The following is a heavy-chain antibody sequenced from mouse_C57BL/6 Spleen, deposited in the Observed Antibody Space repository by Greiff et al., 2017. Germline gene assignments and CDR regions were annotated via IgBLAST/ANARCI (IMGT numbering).Heavy chain of an antibody. J-gene: IGHJ1*03. V-gene: IGHV1-18*01. CDR1: GYTFTDYN. D-gene: IGHD1-1*01. Sequence: EVQLQQSGPELVKPGASVKIPCKASGYTFTDYNMDWVKQSHGKSLEWIGDINPNNGGTIYNQKFKGKATLTVDKSSSTAYMELRSLTSEDTAVYYCARAPLYYGSSYWYFDVWGTGTTVTVSS. CDR3: ARAPLYYGSSYWYFDV. CDR2: INPNNGGT.